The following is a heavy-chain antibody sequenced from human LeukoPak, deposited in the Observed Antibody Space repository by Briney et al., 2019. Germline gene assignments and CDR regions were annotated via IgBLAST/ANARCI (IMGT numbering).Heavy chain of an antibody. CDR2: ISWNSGSI. D-gene: IGHD6-19*01. CDR3: AKAMYSSGWSYYYYGMDV. V-gene: IGHV3-9*01. Sequence: GGSLGLSCAASGFTFDDYAMHWVRQAPGKGLEWVSGISWNSGSIGYADSVKGRFTISRDNSKNTLYLQMNSLRAEDTAVYYCAKAMYSSGWSYYYYGMDVWGKGTTVTVSS. CDR1: GFTFDDYA. J-gene: IGHJ6*04.